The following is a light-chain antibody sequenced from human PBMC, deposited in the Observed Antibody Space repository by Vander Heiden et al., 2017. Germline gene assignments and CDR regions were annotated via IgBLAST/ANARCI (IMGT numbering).Light chain of an antibody. V-gene: IGKV1-39*01. CDR1: QSIRSY. J-gene: IGKJ1*01. CDR3: QQCDSNFET. Sequence: DIQMTQSPSSLSASVGDRVTITCRASQSIRSYLNWYQQKPGKAPKLLIYAASSLQRGVPSRFSGSGSGTDFTLTISRLQPEDFATYYCQQCDSNFETFGQGTKVEIK. CDR2: AAS.